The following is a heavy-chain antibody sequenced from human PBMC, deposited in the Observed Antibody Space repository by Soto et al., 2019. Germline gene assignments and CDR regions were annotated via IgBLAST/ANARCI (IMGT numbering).Heavy chain of an antibody. V-gene: IGHV4-31*03. Sequence: SETLSLTCTVSGGSISSGGYYWSWIRQHPGKGLEWIGYIYYSGSTYYNPSLKSRVTISVDTSKNQFSLKLSSVTAADTAVYYCARDQRFLEWLPTYYYYGMDVWGQGTTVTVSS. J-gene: IGHJ6*02. CDR2: IYYSGST. CDR3: ARDQRFLEWLPTYYYYGMDV. D-gene: IGHD3-3*01. CDR1: GGSISSGGYY.